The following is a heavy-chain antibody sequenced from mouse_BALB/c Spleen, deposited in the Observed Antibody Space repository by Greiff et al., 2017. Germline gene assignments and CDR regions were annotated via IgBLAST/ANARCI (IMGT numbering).Heavy chain of an antibody. CDR2: IDPANGNT. D-gene: IGHD4-1*01. CDR1: GFNIKDTY. J-gene: IGHJ4*01. CDR3: ASGWDGAMDY. V-gene: IGHV14-3*02. Sequence: EVKLQQSGAELVKPGASVKLSCTASGFNIKDTYMHWVKQRPEQGLEWIGRIDPANGNTKYDPKFQGKATITADTSSNTAYLQLSSLTSEDTAVYYCASGWDGAMDYWGQGTSVTVSS.